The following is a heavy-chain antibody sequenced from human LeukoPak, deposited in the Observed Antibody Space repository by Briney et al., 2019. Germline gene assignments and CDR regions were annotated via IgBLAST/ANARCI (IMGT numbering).Heavy chain of an antibody. J-gene: IGHJ4*02. CDR3: AKDSLDEEPDY. CDR2: IGGGGVNI. CDR1: GFTFINYA. D-gene: IGHD1-26*01. Sequence: GGSLRLSCAASGFTFINYAMTWVRQAPGKGLEWVSAIGGGGVNIYFADSVKGRFTISRDNSKNTLYLNMNSLRAEDTAVYYCAKDSLDEEPDYWGQGTLVTVSS. V-gene: IGHV3-23*01.